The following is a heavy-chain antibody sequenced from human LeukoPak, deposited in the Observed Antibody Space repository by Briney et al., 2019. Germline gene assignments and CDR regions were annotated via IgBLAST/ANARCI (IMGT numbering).Heavy chain of an antibody. Sequence: GGSLRLSCAASGFTFNNYAMSWVRQAPGRGLEWVSAIAGSTMYADSVQGRFTIPRDNSKNTLYLQMNSLRAEDTAAYYCARSGRHYDSSGYYYWDYWGQGTLVTVSS. CDR3: ARSGRHYDSSGYYYWDY. J-gene: IGHJ4*02. CDR2: IAGST. CDR1: GFTFNNYA. V-gene: IGHV3-23*01. D-gene: IGHD3-22*01.